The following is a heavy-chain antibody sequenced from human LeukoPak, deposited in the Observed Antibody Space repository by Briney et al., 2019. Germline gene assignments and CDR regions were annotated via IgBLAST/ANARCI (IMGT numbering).Heavy chain of an antibody. CDR3: AREIMVSREWYFDL. J-gene: IGHJ2*01. CDR2: MNNDGSGT. Sequence: GGSLRLSCAASGLTLSNYWMPWVRQAPGKGLVWVSRMNNDGSGTTYADSVRGRFTISRDNAKNTLYLQMNSLRVEDTAVYFCAREIMVSREWYFDLWGRGTLVTVAS. D-gene: IGHD2-21*01. V-gene: IGHV3-74*01. CDR1: GLTLSNYW.